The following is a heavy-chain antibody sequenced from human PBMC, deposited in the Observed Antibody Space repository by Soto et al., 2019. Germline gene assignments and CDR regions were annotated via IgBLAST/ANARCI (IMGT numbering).Heavy chain of an antibody. CDR2: ISGSGGST. Sequence: GGSLRLSCAASGFTFSSYAMSWVRQAPGKGLEWVSAISGSGGSTYYADSVKGRFTISRDNSKNTLYLQMNSLRAEDTAVYYCAKCHPPMVYAICRRFDPWGQGTLVTVSS. J-gene: IGHJ5*02. D-gene: IGHD2-8*01. CDR1: GFTFSSYA. CDR3: AKCHPPMVYAICRRFDP. V-gene: IGHV3-23*01.